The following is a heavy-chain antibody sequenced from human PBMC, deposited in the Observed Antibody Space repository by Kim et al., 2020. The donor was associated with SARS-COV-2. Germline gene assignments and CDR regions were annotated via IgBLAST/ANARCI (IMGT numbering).Heavy chain of an antibody. CDR2: IYYGGST. V-gene: IGHV4-39*01. CDR3: ARPYYKPEWYYYGLDV. D-gene: IGHD1-26*01. Sequence: SETLSLTCTVSGASISSGDYHWGWIRQPPGKGLEWIGTIYYGGSTYYNPSLKSRVTITVDTSRNQISLRLSAVTAADTAVYYCARPYYKPEWYYYGLDV. J-gene: IGHJ6*01. CDR1: GASISSGDYH.